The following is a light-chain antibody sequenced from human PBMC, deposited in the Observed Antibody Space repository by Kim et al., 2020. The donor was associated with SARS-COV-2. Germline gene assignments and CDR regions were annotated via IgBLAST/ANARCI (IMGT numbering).Light chain of an antibody. CDR2: GKN. J-gene: IGLJ1*01. CDR3: NSRDSSGNHRYV. CDR1: SLRSYY. V-gene: IGLV3-19*01. Sequence: SSELTQDPAVSVALGQTVRITCQGDSLRSYYASWYQQKPGQAPVLVIYGKNNRPSGIPDRFSVSSSGNTASLTITGAQAEDEADYYCNSRDSSGNHRYVFGNGTKVTAL.